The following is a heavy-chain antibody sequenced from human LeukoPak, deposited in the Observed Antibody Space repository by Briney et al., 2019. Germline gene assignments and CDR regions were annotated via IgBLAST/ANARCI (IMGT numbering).Heavy chain of an antibody. CDR2: FDPEDGET. CDR3: AARRRPLRGPFDY. D-gene: IGHD3-10*01. J-gene: IGHJ4*02. CDR1: GDTLTEVC. Sequence: ASVKVSCKVSGDTLTEVCIRWVRQAPGKGLEYMGGFDPEDGETVYTQKFQGRVTMTEDTSTDTAYMDLSGLRSEDTALYYCAARRRPLRGPFDYRGQGTLVTVSS. V-gene: IGHV1-24*01.